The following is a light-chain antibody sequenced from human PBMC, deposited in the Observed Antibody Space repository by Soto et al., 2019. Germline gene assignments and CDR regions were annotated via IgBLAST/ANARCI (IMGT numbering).Light chain of an antibody. J-gene: IGKJ1*01. CDR2: VPS. V-gene: IGKV1D-8*01. CDR1: QGISSY. Sequence: VIWMIQSPSLLSASTGDRVTISCLMSQGISSYLAWYQQKPGKATKLLIYVPSTLQSGVPSTFSGSRSGTDFTLVISCLQSEDFATYYCQQYYSFPTTFDQGTKVEIK. CDR3: QQYYSFPTT.